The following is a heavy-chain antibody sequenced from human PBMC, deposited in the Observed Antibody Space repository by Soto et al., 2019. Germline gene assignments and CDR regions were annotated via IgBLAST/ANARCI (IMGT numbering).Heavy chain of an antibody. D-gene: IGHD2-15*01. CDR1: GGTFSSYA. CDR2: IIPIFGTA. V-gene: IGHV1-69*05. Sequence: SVKVSCKASGGTFSSYAISWVRQAPGQGLEWMGGIIPIFGTANYAQKFQGRVTMTRDTSTSTVYMELSSLRSEDTAVYYCARDPGVAATYWFDPWGQGTLVTVSS. J-gene: IGHJ5*02. CDR3: ARDPGVAATYWFDP.